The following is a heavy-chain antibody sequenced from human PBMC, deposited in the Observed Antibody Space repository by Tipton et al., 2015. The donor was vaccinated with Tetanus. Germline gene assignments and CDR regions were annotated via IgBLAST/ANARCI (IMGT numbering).Heavy chain of an antibody. CDR3: ARDGRSGHFDY. Sequence: SLRLSCAASGFTFSSYGMHWVRQAPGKGLKWVAIIWYDGTNKYYADSVKGRFTISRDNSKNTVYLEMNSLRAEDTAVYYCARDGRSGHFDYWGQGTLLTVSS. D-gene: IGHD1-26*01. J-gene: IGHJ4*02. V-gene: IGHV3-33*01. CDR2: IWYDGTNK. CDR1: GFTFSSYG.